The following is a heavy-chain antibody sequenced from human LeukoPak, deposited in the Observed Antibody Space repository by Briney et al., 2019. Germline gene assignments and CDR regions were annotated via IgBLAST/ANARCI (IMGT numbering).Heavy chain of an antibody. CDR1: GGSISSSSYY. V-gene: IGHV4-39*07. CDR2: IYYSGTT. D-gene: IGHD2-15*01. CDR3: ARRYCSGGSCYSERGAFDI. J-gene: IGHJ3*02. Sequence: SETLSLTCTVSGGSISSSSYYWGWIRQPPGKGLEWIGSIYYSGTTYYNPSLKSRVTISVDTSKNQFSLKLSSVTAADTAVYYCARRYCSGGSCYSERGAFDIWGQGTMVTVSS.